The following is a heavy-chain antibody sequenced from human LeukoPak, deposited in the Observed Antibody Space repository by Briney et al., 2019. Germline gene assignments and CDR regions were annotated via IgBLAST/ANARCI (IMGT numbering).Heavy chain of an antibody. J-gene: IGHJ6*02. Sequence: PGGSLRLSCAASGFTFSSYGIHWVRQSPGKGLEWVAVVSYLGDDQFYAESVKGRFTISRDNSKKTVFLQMNSRRGEDTAVYYCAKDRSSGPHYYYGMDVWGRGTTVIVSS. V-gene: IGHV3-30*18. CDR3: AKDRSSGPHYYYGMDV. CDR2: VSYLGDDQ. D-gene: IGHD3-22*01. CDR1: GFTFSSYG.